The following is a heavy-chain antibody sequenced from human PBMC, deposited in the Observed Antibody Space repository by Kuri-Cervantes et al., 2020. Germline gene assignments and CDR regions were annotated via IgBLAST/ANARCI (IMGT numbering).Heavy chain of an antibody. J-gene: IGHJ4*02. CDR1: GFTLSMYT. Sequence: GESLKISCAASGFTLSMYTMHWVRQAPGKGLEWVAVMSHEGNNKYYANSVKGRFTCSRDTSKKMVFLQMNSLRPEDTAVYYCARDLEAGPFDSWGQGTLVTVSS. CDR3: ARDLEAGPFDS. D-gene: IGHD6-19*01. V-gene: IGHV3-30-3*01. CDR2: MSHEGNNK.